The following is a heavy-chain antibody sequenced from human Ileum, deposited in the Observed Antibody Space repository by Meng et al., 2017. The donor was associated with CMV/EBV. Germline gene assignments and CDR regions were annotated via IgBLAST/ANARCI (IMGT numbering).Heavy chain of an antibody. V-gene: IGHV1-69*05. CDR1: GGTFSSYA. J-gene: IGHJ6*02. Sequence: SVKVSCKASGGTFSSYAISWVRQAPVQGLEWMGGIIPIFGTANYAQKFQGRVTITTDESTSTAYMELSSLRSEDTAVYYCARAPKYSSSYYYYGMDVWGQGTTVTVSS. D-gene: IGHD6-6*01. CDR3: ARAPKYSSSYYYYGMDV. CDR2: IIPIFGTA.